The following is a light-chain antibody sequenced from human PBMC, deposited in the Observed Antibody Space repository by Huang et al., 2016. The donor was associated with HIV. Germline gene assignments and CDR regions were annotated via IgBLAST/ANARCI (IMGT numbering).Light chain of an antibody. CDR1: QNLLHSDGHNI. V-gene: IGKV2-28*01. J-gene: IGKJ2*01. CDR3: MQGLQAPPT. CDR2: MSS. Sequence: EIVVTQSPLSLPVTPGQPASISCKSRQNLLHSDGHNILDWYLQKPGQSPPLLLFMSSNRAPGVSDRFSGSGSGTHFTLEISRVEAGDVGVYYCMQGLQAPPTFGQGTKLEI.